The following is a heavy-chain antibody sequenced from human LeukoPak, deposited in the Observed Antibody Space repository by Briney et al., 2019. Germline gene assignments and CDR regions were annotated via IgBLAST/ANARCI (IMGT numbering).Heavy chain of an antibody. J-gene: IGHJ4*02. CDR3: AMVTGSGVICYLDY. D-gene: IGHD2-15*01. V-gene: IGHV4-59*01. CDR1: GGSINSYY. Sequence: SETLSLTCTVSGGSINSYYWSWIRQPPGKGLEWIGYIYHSGSTNYNPSLKSRVAQSVDTSKSQFSLKLRSVTAAATAVYYCAMVTGSGVICYLDYWGQGTLVTVSS. CDR2: IYHSGST.